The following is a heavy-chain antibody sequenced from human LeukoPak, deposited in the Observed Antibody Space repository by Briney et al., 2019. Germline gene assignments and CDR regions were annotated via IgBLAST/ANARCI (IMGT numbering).Heavy chain of an antibody. Sequence: SVKVSCKASGGTFSSYAISWVRQAPGQGLEWMGGIIPIFGTANYAQKFQGRVTITADKSTSTAYMELSSLRSEDTAVYYCASPNGYSSGWYSNYYYYYMDVWGKGTTVTVSS. D-gene: IGHD6-19*01. CDR3: ASPNGYSSGWYSNYYYYYMDV. J-gene: IGHJ6*03. V-gene: IGHV1-69*06. CDR1: GGTFSSYA. CDR2: IIPIFGTA.